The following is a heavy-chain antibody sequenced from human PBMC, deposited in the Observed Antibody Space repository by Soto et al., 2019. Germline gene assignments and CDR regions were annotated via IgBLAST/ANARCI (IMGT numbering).Heavy chain of an antibody. V-gene: IGHV3-23*01. CDR3: ANAEHPRRSIGFDY. CDR1: GFTFASYV. Sequence: PGGSLRLSCAGSGFTFASYVMTWVRQAPGKGLEWVSSISATGGSTYYASSVKGRFTISRDNSKNTLYLQMNSLRAEDTAIYYCANAEHPRRSIGFDYWGQGTLVTVSS. D-gene: IGHD3-16*02. CDR2: ISATGGST. J-gene: IGHJ4*02.